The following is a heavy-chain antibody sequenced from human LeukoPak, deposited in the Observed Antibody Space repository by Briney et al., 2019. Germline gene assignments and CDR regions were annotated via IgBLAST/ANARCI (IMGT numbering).Heavy chain of an antibody. CDR1: GGSISSSSYY. CDR3: AREGTIEYYYYYMDV. CDR2: IYYSGSN. V-gene: IGHV4-39*07. J-gene: IGHJ6*03. D-gene: IGHD1-1*01. Sequence: PSETLSLTCTVSGGSISSSSYYWGWIRQPPGKGLEWVGSIYYSGSNYYNPSLKSRVTISVDTSKNQFSLKLSSVTAAETAVYYCAREGTIEYYYYYMDVWGKGTTVTVSS.